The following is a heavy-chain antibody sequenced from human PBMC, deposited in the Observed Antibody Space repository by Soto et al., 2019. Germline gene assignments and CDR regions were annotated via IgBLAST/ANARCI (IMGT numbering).Heavy chain of an antibody. D-gene: IGHD6-13*01. CDR1: GGSISSSSYY. CDR3: ARRGELAIAAAGTGYYYYGMDV. V-gene: IGHV4-39*01. Sequence: PSETLSLTCTVSGGSISSSSYYWGWIRQPPGKGLEWIGSIYYSGSTYYNPSLKSRVTISVDTSKNQFSLKLSSVTAADTAVYYCARRGELAIAAAGTGYYYYGMDVWGQGTKVTVSS. CDR2: IYYSGST. J-gene: IGHJ6*02.